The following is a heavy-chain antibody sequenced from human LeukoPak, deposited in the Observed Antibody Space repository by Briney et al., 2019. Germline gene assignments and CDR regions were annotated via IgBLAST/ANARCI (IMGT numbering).Heavy chain of an antibody. J-gene: IGHJ6*02. CDR2: IIPILGIA. D-gene: IGHD2-21*02. V-gene: IGHV1-69*04. CDR3: ARAPLVVTAIEYYYCYGMDV. Sequence: SVKVSCKASGGTFSSYAISWVRQAPGQGLEWMGRIIPILGIANYAQKFQGRVTITADKSTSTAYMELSSLRSEDTAVYYCARAPLVVTAIEYYYCYGMDVWGQGTTVTVSS. CDR1: GGTFSSYA.